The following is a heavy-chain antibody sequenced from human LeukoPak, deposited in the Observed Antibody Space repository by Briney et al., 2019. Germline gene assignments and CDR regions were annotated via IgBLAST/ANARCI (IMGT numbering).Heavy chain of an antibody. CDR1: GGSFSGYY. V-gene: IGHV4-34*01. CDR3: AELGITMIGGV. CDR2: ISHSGST. J-gene: IGHJ6*04. D-gene: IGHD3-10*02. Sequence: SETLSLTCAVYGGSFSGYYWSWIRQPPGKGLEWIGEISHSGSTNYNPSLKSRVTISVDTSKNQFSLKLSSVTAEDTAVYYCAELGITMIGGVWGKGTTVTISS.